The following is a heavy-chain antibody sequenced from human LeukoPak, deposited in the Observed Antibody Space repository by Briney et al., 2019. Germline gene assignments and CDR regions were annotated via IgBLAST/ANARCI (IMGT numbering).Heavy chain of an antibody. Sequence: GGSLRLSCAPSGFTFSSYWMSWVRQAPGKGLEWVTNIKQDGSEKYNVDSVKGRFTISRDNAKNSLYLQMNSVRAENTAVYYCARVSPNTVTTLQYFDYWGQGTLVTVSS. CDR1: GFTFSSYW. D-gene: IGHD4-17*01. CDR3: ARVSPNTVTTLQYFDY. V-gene: IGHV3-7*01. CDR2: IKQDGSEK. J-gene: IGHJ4*02.